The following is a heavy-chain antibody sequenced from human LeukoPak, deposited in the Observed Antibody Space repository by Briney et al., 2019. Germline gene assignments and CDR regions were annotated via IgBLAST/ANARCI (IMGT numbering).Heavy chain of an antibody. CDR3: VRDSKWAFDY. Sequence: GGSLRLSCAASGFSFSVFSMSWVRQAPGKGLEWVSYINVGATTYADSVKGRFTISRDEAKNSLYLQMSSLRPEDTAIYYCVRDSKWAFDYWGQGTLVSVSS. J-gene: IGHJ4*02. D-gene: IGHD1-26*01. V-gene: IGHV3-48*01. CDR1: GFSFSVFS. CDR2: INVGATT.